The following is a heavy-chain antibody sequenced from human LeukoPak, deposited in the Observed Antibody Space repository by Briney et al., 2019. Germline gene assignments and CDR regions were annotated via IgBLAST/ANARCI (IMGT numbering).Heavy chain of an antibody. CDR3: AREPSSSWGRERYFDY. CDR1: GGSISSYY. V-gene: IGHV4-59*12. CDR2: IYYSGST. Sequence: PSETLSLTCTVSGGSISSYYWSWIRQPPGKGLEWIGYIYYSGSTNYNPSLKSRVTISVDTSKNQFSLKLSSVTAADTAVYYCAREPSSSWGRERYFDYWGQGTLVTVSS. D-gene: IGHD6-13*01. J-gene: IGHJ4*02.